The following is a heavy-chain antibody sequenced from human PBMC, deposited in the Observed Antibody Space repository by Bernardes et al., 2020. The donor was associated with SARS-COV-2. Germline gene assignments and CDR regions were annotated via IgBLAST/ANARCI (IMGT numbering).Heavy chain of an antibody. Sequence: SGPTLVKPTQTLTLTCTFSGFSLSTSGVGVGWIRQPPGKALEWLALIYWNDDKRYSPSLKSRLTITKDTSKNQVVLTMTNMDPVDTATYYCANEHYDILTGYVWFDPWGQGTLVTVSS. CDR1: GFSLSTSGVG. CDR3: ANEHYDILTGYVWFDP. J-gene: IGHJ5*02. D-gene: IGHD3-9*01. CDR2: IYWNDDK. V-gene: IGHV2-5*01.